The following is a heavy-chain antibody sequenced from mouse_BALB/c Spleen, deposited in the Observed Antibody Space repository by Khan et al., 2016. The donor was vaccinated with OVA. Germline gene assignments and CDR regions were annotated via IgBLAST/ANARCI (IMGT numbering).Heavy chain of an antibody. J-gene: IGHJ3*01. V-gene: IGHV2-6-7*01. CDR1: GFSLTGYG. D-gene: IGHD1-2*01. CDR2: IWGDGST. Sequence: QVQLKESGPGLVAPSQSLSITCTVSGFSLTGYGVNWVRQPPGKGLEWLGMIWGDGSTDYNSALKSRLSISKDNSKSQVFLKMNSLQTDYTTKYFCAREQRLGGFAYWGQGTLVTVSA. CDR3: AREQRLGGFAY.